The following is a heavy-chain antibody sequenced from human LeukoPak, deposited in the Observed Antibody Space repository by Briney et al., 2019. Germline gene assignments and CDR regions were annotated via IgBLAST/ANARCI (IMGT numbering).Heavy chain of an antibody. CDR1: GFTFSSYA. Sequence: GGSLRLSCAASGFTFSSYAMSWVRQAPGKGLEWVSGISGSGGSTYYADSVKGRFTISRDNSKNTLYLQMNSLRAEDTAVYYCAKGPPEVEWELFFFDYWGQGTLVTVSS. V-gene: IGHV3-23*01. CDR3: AKGPPEVEWELFFFDY. D-gene: IGHD1-26*01. J-gene: IGHJ4*02. CDR2: ISGSGGST.